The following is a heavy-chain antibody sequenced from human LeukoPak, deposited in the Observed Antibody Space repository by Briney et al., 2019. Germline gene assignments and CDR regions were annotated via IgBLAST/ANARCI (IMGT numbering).Heavy chain of an antibody. J-gene: IGHJ4*02. CDR2: IYPGDSDT. V-gene: IGHV5-51*01. CDR1: GYSFTSYW. D-gene: IGHD2-15*01. Sequence: GESLKISCKGSGYSFTSYWIGWVRQMPGKGLEWRGIIYPGDSDTRYSPSFQGQVTISADKSISTAYLQWSSLKASDTAMYYCASAGGYCSGGSCYDFDYWGQGTLVTVSS. CDR3: ASAGGYCSGGSCYDFDY.